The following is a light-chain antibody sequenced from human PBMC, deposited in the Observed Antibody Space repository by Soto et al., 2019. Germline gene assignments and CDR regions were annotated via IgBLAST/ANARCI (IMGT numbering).Light chain of an antibody. CDR3: PQHSTLRLT. J-gene: IGKJ4*01. Sequence: EIVLTQSPGTLSLSPGERATLSCRASQSVTSSYLAWYQQKPGQAPRLLISGASSRATGIPDRFSGSGSGTYFTFTISRLEPEDFSVYYCPQHSTLRLTFGGGTKVEIQ. V-gene: IGKV3-20*01. CDR1: QSVTSSY. CDR2: GAS.